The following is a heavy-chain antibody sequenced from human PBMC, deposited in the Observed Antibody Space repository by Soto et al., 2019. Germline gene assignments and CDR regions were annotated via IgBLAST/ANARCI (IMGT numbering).Heavy chain of an antibody. CDR2: ISAYNGNT. CDR3: ARVGRGHYDFWSGYYAGENYFDY. Sequence: GASVKVSCKASGYTFTSYCISWVRHAPGQGLEWMGWISAYNGNTNYAQKLQGRVTMTTDTSTSTAYMELRSLRSDDTAVYYCARVGRGHYDFWSGYYAGENYFDYWGQGTLVTVSS. J-gene: IGHJ4*02. V-gene: IGHV1-18*01. CDR1: GYTFTSYC. D-gene: IGHD3-3*01.